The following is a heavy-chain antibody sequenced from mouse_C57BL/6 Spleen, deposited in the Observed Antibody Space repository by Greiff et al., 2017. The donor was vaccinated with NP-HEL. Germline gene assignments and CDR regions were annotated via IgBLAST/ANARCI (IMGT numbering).Heavy chain of an antibody. CDR2: IRSKSSNYAT. Sequence: EVQVVESGGGLVQPKGSLKLSCAASGFTFNTYAMHWVRQAPGKGLEWVARIRSKSSNYATYYADSVKDRFTISRDDSQSMLYLQMNNLETEDTAMYYCVGEPSDYYGSGGAMDYWGQGTSVTVSS. CDR1: GFTFNTYA. D-gene: IGHD1-1*01. CDR3: VGEPSDYYGSGGAMDY. J-gene: IGHJ4*01. V-gene: IGHV10-3*01.